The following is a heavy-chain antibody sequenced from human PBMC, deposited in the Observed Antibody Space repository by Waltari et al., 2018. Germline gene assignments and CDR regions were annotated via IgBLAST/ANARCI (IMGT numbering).Heavy chain of an antibody. CDR2: ISYDGSNK. D-gene: IGHD3-10*02. CDR1: GFTCSSYA. J-gene: IGHJ6*02. CDR3: ARGIRDYVGGMDV. V-gene: IGHV3-30-3*01. Sequence: QVQLVESGGGVVQPGRSLRLPWAAYGFTCSSYAMHWVLRAPGKGLEWVAVISYDGSNKYYADSVKGRFTISRDNSKNTLYLQMNSLRAEDTAVYYCARGIRDYVGGMDVWGQGTTVTVSS.